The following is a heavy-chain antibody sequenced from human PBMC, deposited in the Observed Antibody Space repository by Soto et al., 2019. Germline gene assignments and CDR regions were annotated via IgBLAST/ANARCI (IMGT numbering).Heavy chain of an antibody. J-gene: IGHJ3*02. V-gene: IGHV1-46*02. D-gene: IGHD6-13*01. CDR2: INPTTTTT. CDR1: ENTFNTYS. Sequence: ASVKVSCKASENTFNTYSLHWVRQAPGRGLEWMGVINPTTTTTTDAQKFQGRVTMTRDTSTSTVFLELSSLRSGDTAVYYCARDLYSTSWYVRAFDMWGQ. CDR3: ARDLYSTSWYVRAFDM.